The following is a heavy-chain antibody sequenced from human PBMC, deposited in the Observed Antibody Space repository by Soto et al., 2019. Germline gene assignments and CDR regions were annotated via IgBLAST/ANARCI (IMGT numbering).Heavy chain of an antibody. CDR2: ISSSSSYI. J-gene: IGHJ6*02. CDR1: GFTFSSYS. Sequence: GGSLRLSCAASGFTFSSYSMNWVHQAPGKGLEWVSSISSSSSYIYYADSVKGRFTISRDNAKNSLYLQMNSLRAEDTAVYYCAGGYDFRPAQDNYYYYYGMDVWGQGTTVTVSS. D-gene: IGHD3-16*01. V-gene: IGHV3-21*01. CDR3: AGGYDFRPAQDNYYYYYGMDV.